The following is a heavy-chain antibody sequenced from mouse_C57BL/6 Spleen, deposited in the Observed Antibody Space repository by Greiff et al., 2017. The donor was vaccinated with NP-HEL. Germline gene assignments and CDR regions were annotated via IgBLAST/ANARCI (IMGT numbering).Heavy chain of an antibody. CDR2: IDPSDSYT. J-gene: IGHJ3*01. V-gene: IGHV1-69*01. CDR3: ARGYGTSSAWFAY. Sequence: QVQLQQPGAELVMPGASVKLSCKASGYTFTSYWMHWVKQRPGQGLEWIGEIDPSDSYTNYNQKFKGKSTLTVDKSSSTAYMQLRSRTSEDTAVYYCARGYGTSSAWFAYWGQGTLVTVSA. D-gene: IGHD1-1*01. CDR1: GYTFTSYW.